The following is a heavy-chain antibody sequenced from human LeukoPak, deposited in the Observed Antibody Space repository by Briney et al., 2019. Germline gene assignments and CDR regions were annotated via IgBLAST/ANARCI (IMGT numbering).Heavy chain of an antibody. D-gene: IGHD1-26*01. CDR1: GGSISSYY. J-gene: IGHJ3*02. Sequence: SETLSLTCTVSGGSISSYYWSWIRQPPGKGLEWIGYIYYSGSTNYNPSLKSRVTISVDTSKNQFSLKLSSVTAADTAVYYCARHGRQVGAIIWGQGTMVTVSS. V-gene: IGHV4-59*01. CDR3: ARHGRQVGAII. CDR2: IYYSGST.